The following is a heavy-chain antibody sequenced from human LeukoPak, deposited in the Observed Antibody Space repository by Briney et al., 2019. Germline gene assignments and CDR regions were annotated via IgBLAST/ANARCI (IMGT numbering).Heavy chain of an antibody. CDR1: GGTFSSYG. D-gene: IGHD5-18*01. V-gene: IGHV1-69*13. J-gene: IGHJ4*02. CDR2: IIPIFGTP. Sequence: GDSVTVSCKASGGTFSSYGISWVRQAPGQGLEWMGGIIPIFGTPNYAQKFQGRVTITADESTSTAYMELSSLRCEDTAVYYCARGGPGSGYSYGLDYWGQGTLVTVSS. CDR3: ARGGPGSGYSYGLDY.